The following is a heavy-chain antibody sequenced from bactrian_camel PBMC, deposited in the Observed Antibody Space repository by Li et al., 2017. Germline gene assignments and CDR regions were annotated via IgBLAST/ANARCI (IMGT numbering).Heavy chain of an antibody. CDR3: AKDRDGYCGGGGCNGWYDH. CDR1: GFTFSSYS. J-gene: IGHJ4*01. CDR2: INGGADRT. D-gene: IGHD7*01. V-gene: IGHV3S40*01. Sequence: DVQLVESGGAMVQPGGLLRLSCAASGFTFSSYSMTWVRQAPGKGLEWVSAINGGADRTYYADSVKGRFTISRDNAKNTLYLQLNSLKAEDTAMYYCAKDRDGYCGGGGCNGWYDHWGQGTQVTVS.